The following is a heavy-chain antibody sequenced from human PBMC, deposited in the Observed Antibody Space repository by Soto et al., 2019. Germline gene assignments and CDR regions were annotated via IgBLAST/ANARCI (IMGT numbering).Heavy chain of an antibody. CDR3: AKDRRQGAVAGTSDFDY. V-gene: IGHV3-23*01. CDR1: GFTFSSYA. CDR2: ISGGGTRT. D-gene: IGHD6-19*01. Sequence: VGSLRLSCAASGFTFSSYAMSWVRQAPGKGLKWVSVISGGGTRTYYADSVKGRFTISRDNSKNALYLQLNSLRPEDTAVYYCAKDRRQGAVAGTSDFDYWGQGTLVTVSS. J-gene: IGHJ4*02.